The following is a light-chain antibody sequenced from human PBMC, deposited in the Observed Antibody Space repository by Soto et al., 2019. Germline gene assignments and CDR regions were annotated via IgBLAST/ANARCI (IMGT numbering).Light chain of an antibody. CDR1: QAISSW. CDR3: QHYNSYSEA. J-gene: IGKJ1*01. Sequence: DIQMTQSPSTLSGSVGARVTITCRASQAISSWLAWYQQKPGKAPKLLIYKASTLNSGVPSRFSGSGSWTEFTLTISSLQPDDFATYYCQHYNSYSEAFGQGTKVELK. V-gene: IGKV1-5*03. CDR2: KAS.